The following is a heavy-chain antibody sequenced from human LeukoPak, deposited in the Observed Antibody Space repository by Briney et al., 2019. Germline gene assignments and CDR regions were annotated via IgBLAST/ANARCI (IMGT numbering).Heavy chain of an antibody. V-gene: IGHV4-59*01. CDR2: IYYSGST. Sequence: SETLSLTCTVSGGSISSYYWSWIRQPPGKGLEWIGYIYYSGSTNYNPFLKSRVTISVDTSKNQFSLKLSSVTAADTAVYYCARSYSSGWYYDFWGQGTLVTVSS. CDR3: ARSYSSGWYYDF. CDR1: GGSISSYY. J-gene: IGHJ4*02. D-gene: IGHD6-19*01.